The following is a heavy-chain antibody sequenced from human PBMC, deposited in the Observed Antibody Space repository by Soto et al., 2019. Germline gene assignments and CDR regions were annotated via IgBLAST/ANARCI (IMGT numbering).Heavy chain of an antibody. D-gene: IGHD3-16*01. J-gene: IGHJ4*02. CDR3: SSDDGLRVGGFDN. V-gene: IGHV1-3*01. CDR1: GYNFMKYS. CDR2: INAAHGTT. Sequence: QVQLVQSGPEVKKPGASVKLSCKTSGYNFMKYSIHWVRQAPGQGLEWMGWINAAHGTTRYAQRFQDRVTITMDSCASTVFMAVTNLKFQDTATFYCSSDDGLRVGGFDNWGQGTLVIVSS.